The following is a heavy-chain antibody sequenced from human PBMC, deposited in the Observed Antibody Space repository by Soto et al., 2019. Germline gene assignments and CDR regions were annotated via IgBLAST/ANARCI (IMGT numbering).Heavy chain of an antibody. CDR3: ARDMVDFYPDAFDY. V-gene: IGHV1-18*01. J-gene: IGHJ4*02. CDR1: GYTFTRYG. Sequence: ASVKVSCKASGYTFTRYGISWVRQAPGQGLEWMGWISAYNGDTNYAQKVQGRVTMTADTSTSTAYMELRGLTSDDTAVYYCARDMVDFYPDAFDYWGQGTLVTVS. D-gene: IGHD3-3*01. CDR2: ISAYNGDT.